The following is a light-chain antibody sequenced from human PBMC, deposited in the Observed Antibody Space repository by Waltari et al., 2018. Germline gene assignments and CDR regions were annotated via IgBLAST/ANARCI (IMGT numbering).Light chain of an antibody. Sequence: DIQMTLSPSSLSASVGDSVTIACRASQRISSYLNWYQQKPGQAPKLLIYAASSLESGVPSRFSGSVFGTDFTLTINSLQPEDFAVYYCQQTYSNFRTFGQGTKVDVK. V-gene: IGKV1-39*01. CDR2: AAS. CDR1: QRISSY. CDR3: QQTYSNFRT. J-gene: IGKJ1*01.